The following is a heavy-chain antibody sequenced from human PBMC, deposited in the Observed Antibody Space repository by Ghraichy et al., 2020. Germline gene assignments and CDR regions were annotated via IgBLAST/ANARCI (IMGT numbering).Heavy chain of an antibody. V-gene: IGHV2-5*01. Sequence: SGPTLVKPTQTLTLTCTFSGFSLSPAAVGVGWICQPPGKALEWLALIYSNVNKWYSPSLKSRLTITQDTSKNQVILTMTNVDPVDTATYYCAHRLGTAMKAFDIWGQGTMVTVSS. CDR3: AHRLGTAMKAFDI. D-gene: IGHD5-18*01. J-gene: IGHJ3*02. CDR1: GFSLSPAAVG. CDR2: IYSNVNK.